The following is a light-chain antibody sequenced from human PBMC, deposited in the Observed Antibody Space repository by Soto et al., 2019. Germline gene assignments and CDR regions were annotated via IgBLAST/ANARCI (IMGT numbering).Light chain of an antibody. CDR2: GAS. J-gene: IGKJ4*01. CDR3: QQYGSSPLT. Sequence: EIVVTPSPGNPVLSPREKATLSCRASQSVSSTSLAWDQQRPGRSPRLLIFGASSRATGIPDRFSGSGSGKDFTLTISRLEPEDFAVYYCQQYGSSPLTFGGGTKVDIK. V-gene: IGKV3-20*01. CDR1: QSVSSTS.